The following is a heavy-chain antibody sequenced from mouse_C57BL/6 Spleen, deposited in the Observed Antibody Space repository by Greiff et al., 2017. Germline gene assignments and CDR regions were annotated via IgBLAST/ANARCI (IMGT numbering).Heavy chain of an antibody. CDR2: IDPADGET. D-gene: IGHD1-1*02. CDR1: GFNIKDYY. Sequence: VQLQQSGAELVKPGASVKLSCTASGFNIKDYYMHWVKQRTDQGLEWIGRIDPADGETKYAPKFQGKATLTADTSSNTAYLQLSSLTSEDSAVYYRARGGGGSPWFAYWGQGTLVTVSA. V-gene: IGHV14-2*01. J-gene: IGHJ3*01. CDR3: ARGGGGSPWFAY.